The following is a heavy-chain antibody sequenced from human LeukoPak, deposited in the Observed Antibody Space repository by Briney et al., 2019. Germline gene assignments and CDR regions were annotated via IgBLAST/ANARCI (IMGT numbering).Heavy chain of an antibody. V-gene: IGHV3-21*01. D-gene: IGHD2-15*01. Sequence: GGSLRLSCAASGFIFSSYTMNWVRQAPGKGLEWVSSISSTSSYIYYADSVKGRFTISRDNAKNLLYLQMNSLRAEDTAVYYCAREGFPAAYDYWGQGTLVTVSS. CDR1: GFIFSSYT. CDR2: ISSTSSYI. J-gene: IGHJ4*02. CDR3: AREGFPAAYDY.